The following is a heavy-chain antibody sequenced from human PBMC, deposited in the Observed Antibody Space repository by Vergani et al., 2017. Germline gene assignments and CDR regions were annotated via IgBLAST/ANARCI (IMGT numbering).Heavy chain of an antibody. D-gene: IGHD4-11*01. J-gene: IGHJ6*03. Sequence: ELQLVESGGGLVQPGGSLRLSCAASGSTVSGNYMTWVRQAPGKGLEWVSSISSSSSYIYYADSVKGRFTISRDNAKNSLYLQMNSLRAEDTAVYYCARDRVTTTYYMDVWGKGTTVTVSS. V-gene: IGHV3-21*01. CDR1: GSTVSGNY. CDR2: ISSSSSYI. CDR3: ARDRVTTTYYMDV.